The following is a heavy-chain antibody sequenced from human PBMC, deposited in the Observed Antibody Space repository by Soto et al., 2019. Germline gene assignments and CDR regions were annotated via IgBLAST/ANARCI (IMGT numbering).Heavy chain of an antibody. Sequence: GGSLRLSCAVSGFTFSSYAMHWVRQAPGKGLEWVAVIAYDGRNKYYADSVKGRFTISRDNSKNTLYLQMNSLRIEDTAVYYCARELERVFDYWGQGTLVTVSS. D-gene: IGHD1-1*01. CDR1: GFTFSSYA. J-gene: IGHJ4*02. V-gene: IGHV3-30*04. CDR3: ARELERVFDY. CDR2: IAYDGRNK.